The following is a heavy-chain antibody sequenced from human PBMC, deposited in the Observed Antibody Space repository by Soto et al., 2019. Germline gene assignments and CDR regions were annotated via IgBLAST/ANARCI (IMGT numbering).Heavy chain of an antibody. V-gene: IGHV3-73*01. D-gene: IGHD3-10*01. CDR2: IRSKANSYAK. Sequence: GGSLRLSCAASGFTFSGSAMHWVRQASGKGLEWVGRIRSKANSYAKAYAASVKGRCTTSRDDSKNTAYLQMNSLKTEDTAVYYCTTIEGGRGEDDAFDIWGHGTMVTVSS. J-gene: IGHJ3*02. CDR3: TTIEGGRGEDDAFDI. CDR1: GFTFSGSA.